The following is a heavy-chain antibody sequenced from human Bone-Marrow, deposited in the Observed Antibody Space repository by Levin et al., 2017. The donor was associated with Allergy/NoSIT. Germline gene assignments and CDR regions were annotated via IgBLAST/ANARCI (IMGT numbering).Heavy chain of an antibody. D-gene: IGHD6-19*01. V-gene: IGHV4-38-2*02. CDR3: AREGGVALPGVDH. J-gene: IGHJ4*02. CDR2: TYHSGTP. CDR1: GYSISSGYS. Sequence: SETLSLTCTVSGYSISSGYSWGWIRQPPGKGLEWIGSTYHSGTPSVHPSLKRRVTISVDTSKNQFSLQLTSVTAADTAVYYCAREGGVALPGVDHWGQGTLVTVSS.